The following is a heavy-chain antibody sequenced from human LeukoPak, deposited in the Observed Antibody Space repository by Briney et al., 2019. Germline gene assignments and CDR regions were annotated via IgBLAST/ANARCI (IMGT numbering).Heavy chain of an antibody. CDR1: GVSFSGYY. CDR3: ARIYDFWRDYIFDY. J-gene: IGHJ4*02. Sequence: SETLSLTCAVYGVSFSGYYWSWIRQPPGKGLEWIGEINHSGSTNYNPSLKSRVTISVDTSKNQFSLKLSSVTAADTAVYYCARIYDFWRDYIFDYWGQGTLVTVSS. CDR2: INHSGST. D-gene: IGHD3-3*01. V-gene: IGHV4-34*01.